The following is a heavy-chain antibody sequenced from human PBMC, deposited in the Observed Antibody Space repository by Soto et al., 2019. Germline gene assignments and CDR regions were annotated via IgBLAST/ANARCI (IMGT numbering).Heavy chain of an antibody. V-gene: IGHV3-30-3*01. D-gene: IGHD6-19*01. Sequence: QVQLVESGGGVVQPGRSLRLSCAASGFTFSSYAMHWVRQAPGKGLEWGAVISYDGSNKYYADSVKGRFTISRDNSKNPLYLQMNSLRAEDTAVYYCARGIAVAGTGYYYGMDVWGQGTTVTVSS. CDR1: GFTFSSYA. CDR3: ARGIAVAGTGYYYGMDV. CDR2: ISYDGSNK. J-gene: IGHJ6*02.